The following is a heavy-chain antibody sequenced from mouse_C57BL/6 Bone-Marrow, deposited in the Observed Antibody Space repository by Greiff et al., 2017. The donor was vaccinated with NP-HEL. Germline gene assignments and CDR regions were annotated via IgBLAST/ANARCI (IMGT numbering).Heavy chain of an antibody. V-gene: IGHV1-26*01. CDR3: ASQDGPYAKDY. D-gene: IGHD2-3*01. CDR1: GYTFTDYY. CDR2: INPNNGGT. J-gene: IGHJ4*01. Sequence: VQLQQSGPELVKPGASVKISCKASGYTFTDYYMNWVKQSHGKSLEWIGDINPNNGGTSYNQKFKGKATLTVDKSSSTAYMELRSLTSEDSAVYYCASQDGPYAKDYWGQGTSVTVSS.